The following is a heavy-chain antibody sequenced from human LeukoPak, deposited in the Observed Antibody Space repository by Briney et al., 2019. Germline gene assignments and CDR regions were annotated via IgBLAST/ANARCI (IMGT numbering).Heavy chain of an antibody. V-gene: IGHV1-2*02. CDR2: INPNSGGT. D-gene: IGHD1-14*01. CDR3: ARFLWRAGGFDY. Sequence: ASVKVSCKASGYTFTGYYMHWVRQAPGQGLEWMGWINPNSGGTNYAQKFQGRVTMTRDTYISTAYMELSRLRSDDTAVYYCARFLWRAGGFDYWGQGTLVTVSS. CDR1: GYTFTGYY. J-gene: IGHJ4*02.